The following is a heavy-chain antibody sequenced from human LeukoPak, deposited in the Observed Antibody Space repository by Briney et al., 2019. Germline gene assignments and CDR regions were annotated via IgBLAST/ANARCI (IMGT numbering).Heavy chain of an antibody. Sequence: GGSLRLSCAASGFTFSSYEMNWVRQAPGKGLKYVSYISSTGGTLYYADSVKGRFTISRDNAKNSLYLQMNSLRAEDTAIYYCTRGGVDYWGQGTLVTVSS. CDR3: TRGGVDY. D-gene: IGHD3-10*01. CDR1: GFTFSSYE. CDR2: ISSTGGTL. V-gene: IGHV3-48*03. J-gene: IGHJ4*02.